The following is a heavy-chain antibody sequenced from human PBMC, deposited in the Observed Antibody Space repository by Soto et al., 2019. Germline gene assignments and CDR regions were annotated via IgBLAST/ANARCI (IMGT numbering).Heavy chain of an antibody. J-gene: IGHJ6*02. CDR1: GFTFSSYA. V-gene: IGHV3-23*01. CDR2: ISGSGGST. CDR3: AKDWLVRGVTAYYYYGMDV. D-gene: IGHD3-10*01. Sequence: GSLRLSCAASGFTFSSYAMSRVRQAPGKGLEWVSAISGSGGSTYYADSVKGRFTISRDNSKNTLYLQMNSLRAEDTAVYYCAKDWLVRGVTAYYYYGMDVWGQGTTVTVSS.